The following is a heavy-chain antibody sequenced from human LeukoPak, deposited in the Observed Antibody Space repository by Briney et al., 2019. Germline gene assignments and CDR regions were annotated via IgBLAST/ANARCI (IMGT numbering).Heavy chain of an antibody. CDR2: IHFSGST. J-gene: IGHJ4*02. CDR1: GGSISSCN. D-gene: IGHD3-10*01. Sequence: SETLSLTCTVSGGSISSCNWSWIRQPPRKGQEWIGYIHFSGSTNYNPSLKSRVTVSDDKSKNQFSLKLSSVTAADSAVYYCARIFRGAYFDYWGQGTLVTVSS. CDR3: ARIFRGAYFDY. V-gene: IGHV4-59*01.